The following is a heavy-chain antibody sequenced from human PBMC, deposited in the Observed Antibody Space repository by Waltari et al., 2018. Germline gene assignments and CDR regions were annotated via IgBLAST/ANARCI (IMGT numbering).Heavy chain of an antibody. CDR3: ARNVSSISSSRDAFDY. Sequence: QLQLQESGPGLVKPSETLSLTCTVSGGSISSSSYYWGWIRQPPGKGLEGIGSIYYSGSTYYNPSLKGLFTISVDTSKNQFSLKLSSVTAADTAVYYCARNVSSISSSRDAFDYWGQGTLVSVSS. D-gene: IGHD6-13*01. CDR1: GGSISSSSYY. V-gene: IGHV4-39*07. J-gene: IGHJ4*02. CDR2: IYYSGST.